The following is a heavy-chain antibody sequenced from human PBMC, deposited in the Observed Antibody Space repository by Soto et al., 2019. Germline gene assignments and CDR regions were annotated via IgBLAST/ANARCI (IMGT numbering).Heavy chain of an antibody. CDR2: IYYSGST. D-gene: IGHD2-2*01. CDR1: GDSISGYY. CDR3: ARPGSSEVVRIDH. J-gene: IGHJ4*02. V-gene: IGHV4-59*08. Sequence: HVQLQESGPGLVKPSETLSLTCTVSGDSISGYYWNWIRQPPGKGLEWIGYIYYSGSTNYSPSLKSRYTISVAASTNQLSLNLTSLTGADTAMDHCARPGSSEVVRIDHWGQVILVSVSS.